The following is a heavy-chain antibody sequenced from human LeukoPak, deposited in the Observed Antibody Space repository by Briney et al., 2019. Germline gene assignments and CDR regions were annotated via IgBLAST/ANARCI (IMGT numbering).Heavy chain of an antibody. CDR3: AKDPTLGAAA. V-gene: IGHV3-7*03. CDR1: GFTFSSYW. Sequence: GGSLRLSCAASGFTFSSYWMSWVRQAPGEGLEWVAKINQDGTEKAYVDSVRGRFTISRDNAKNSLFLQMNSLRAEDTAVYYCAKDPTLGAAAGGQGTLVTVSS. J-gene: IGHJ4*02. D-gene: IGHD6-25*01. CDR2: INQDGTEK.